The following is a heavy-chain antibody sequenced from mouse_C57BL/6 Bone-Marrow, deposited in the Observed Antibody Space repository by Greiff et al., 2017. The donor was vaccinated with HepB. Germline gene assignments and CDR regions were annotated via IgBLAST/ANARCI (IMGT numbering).Heavy chain of an antibody. Sequence: QVQLQQPGAELVKPGASVKMSCQASGYTFTSYWITWVKQRPGQGLEWIGDIYPGSGSTNYNEKFKSKATLTVDTSSSTAYMQLSSLTSEDSAVYYCARPTVVAYYAMDYWGQGTSVTVSS. CDR1: GYTFTSYW. V-gene: IGHV1-55*01. CDR3: ARPTVVAYYAMDY. CDR2: IYPGSGST. J-gene: IGHJ4*01. D-gene: IGHD1-1*01.